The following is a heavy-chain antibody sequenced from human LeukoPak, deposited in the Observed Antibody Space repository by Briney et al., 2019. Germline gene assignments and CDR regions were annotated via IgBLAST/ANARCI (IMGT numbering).Heavy chain of an antibody. D-gene: IGHD4-17*01. Sequence: SETLSLTCTVSGGSISSSSYYWGWIRQPPGKGLEWIGCIYYSGSTYYNPSLKSRVTISVDTSKNQFSLKLSSVTAADTAVYYCARDQNHYGDLGFDCWGQGTLVTVSS. CDR2: IYYSGST. CDR1: GGSISSSSYY. V-gene: IGHV4-39*07. CDR3: ARDQNHYGDLGFDC. J-gene: IGHJ4*02.